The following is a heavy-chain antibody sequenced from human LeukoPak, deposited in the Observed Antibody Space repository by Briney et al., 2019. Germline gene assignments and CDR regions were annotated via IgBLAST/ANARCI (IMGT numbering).Heavy chain of an antibody. CDR2: IYTSGST. CDR3: ARDPTYRDASDI. V-gene: IGHV4-61*02. D-gene: IGHD2-2*01. J-gene: IGHJ3*02. CDR1: GGSISSGSYY. Sequence: SSETLSLTCTVSGGSISSGSYYWSWIRQPAGKGLEWIGRIYTSGSTNYNPSLKSRVTISVDTYKNQFSLKLSSVTAADTAVYYCARDPTYRDASDIWGQGTMVTVSS.